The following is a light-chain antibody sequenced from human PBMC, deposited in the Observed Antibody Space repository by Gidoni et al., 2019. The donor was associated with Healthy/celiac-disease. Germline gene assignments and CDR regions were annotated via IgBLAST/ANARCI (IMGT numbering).Light chain of an antibody. Sequence: EIVMTQSPLSLPVTPGKPASISCRSSQSLLHSNGYNYLDWYMQKPGQSPPILIYLGSNLAAGVPDRFSGSGSGTDFTLNISRVEDEDVGVSYCMQALQTTSCTFGQGTKVEIK. CDR2: LGS. V-gene: IGKV2-28*01. J-gene: IGKJ1*01. CDR1: QSLLHSNGYNY. CDR3: MQALQTTSCT.